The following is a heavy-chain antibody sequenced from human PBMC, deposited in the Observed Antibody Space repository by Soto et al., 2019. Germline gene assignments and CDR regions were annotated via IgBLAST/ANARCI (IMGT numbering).Heavy chain of an antibody. D-gene: IGHD3-22*01. CDR1: GGSFSGYY. V-gene: IGHV4-34*01. Sequence: SETLSLTCAVYGGSFSGYYWSWIRQPPGKGLEWIGEINHSVSTNYNPSLKSRVTISVDTSKNQFSLKLSSVTAADTAVYYCARGRSLYYYDSSGYFPFDYWGQGTLVTVSS. CDR2: INHSVST. CDR3: ARGRSLYYYDSSGYFPFDY. J-gene: IGHJ4*02.